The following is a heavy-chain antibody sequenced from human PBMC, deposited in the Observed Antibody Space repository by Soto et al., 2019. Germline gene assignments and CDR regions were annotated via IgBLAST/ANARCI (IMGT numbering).Heavy chain of an antibody. CDR3: ANHRLYGSGSYSPYSFDY. CDR2: ISARDSDT. D-gene: IGHD3-10*01. J-gene: IGHJ4*02. CDR1: GFTFSNYA. Sequence: GSLRLSCAASGFTFSNYAMNWVRQAPGKGLEWVSFISARDSDTYYADSVKGRFTISRDNSKDTLYLLMNSLRAEDTAVYYCANHRLYGSGSYSPYSFDYWGQGALVTVSS. V-gene: IGHV3-23*01.